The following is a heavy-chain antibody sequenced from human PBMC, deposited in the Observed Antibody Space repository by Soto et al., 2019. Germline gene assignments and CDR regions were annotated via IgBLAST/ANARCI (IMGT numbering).Heavy chain of an antibody. D-gene: IGHD2-21*01. CDR3: ATPCCGGVS. V-gene: IGHV4-39*01. Sequence: ASETLSLTCTVSGGSISSSAYYWGWNRQPPGKGQEWIGSIYYDGSTYYNPSLMSRVTISVDTSKSQFSLHLSSVTAADTAVYHCATPCCGGVSWGQGTLVTSPQ. CDR1: GGSISSSAYY. CDR2: IYYDGST. J-gene: IGHJ5*02.